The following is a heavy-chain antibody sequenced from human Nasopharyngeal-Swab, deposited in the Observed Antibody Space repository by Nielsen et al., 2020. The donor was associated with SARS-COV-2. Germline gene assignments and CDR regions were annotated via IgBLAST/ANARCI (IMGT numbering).Heavy chain of an antibody. CDR3: ARAVVVVAAAHYYYYGMDV. V-gene: IGHV1-2*06. CDR1: GYTFTGYY. CDR2: THRNSGGT. Sequence: ASVKVSCKASGYTFTGYYMHLARPAPGHGLEWMGRTHRNSGGTNYAQKLQGRVTMTTNTSTSTAYMELRSLRSDDTAVYYCARAVVVVAAAHYYYYGMDVWGQGTTVTVSS. J-gene: IGHJ6*02. D-gene: IGHD2-15*01.